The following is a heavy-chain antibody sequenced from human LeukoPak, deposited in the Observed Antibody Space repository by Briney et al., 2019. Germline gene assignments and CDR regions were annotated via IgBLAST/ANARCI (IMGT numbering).Heavy chain of an antibody. D-gene: IGHD3-22*01. Sequence: SVKVSCKASGDTFSSYYIHWVRQAPGQGLEWMGGIIPIFGTANYAQKLQGRVTMTTDTSTSTVYMELRSLRSDDTAVYYCARKLPYYYDSSGYYGYWGQGTLVTVSS. J-gene: IGHJ4*02. V-gene: IGHV1-69*05. CDR2: IIPIFGTA. CDR1: GDTFSSYY. CDR3: ARKLPYYYDSSGYYGY.